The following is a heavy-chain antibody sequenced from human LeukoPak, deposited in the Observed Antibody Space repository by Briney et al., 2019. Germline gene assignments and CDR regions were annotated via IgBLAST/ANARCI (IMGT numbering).Heavy chain of an antibody. CDR1: GFTFSSYA. CDR2: ISYDGSNK. J-gene: IGHJ4*02. CDR3: ARAQRGGMTTVTIIDY. V-gene: IGHV3-30*04. Sequence: GRSLGLSCAASGFTFSSYAMHWVRQAPGKGLEWVAVISYDGSNKYYADSVKGRFTISRDNSKNTLYLQMNSLRAEDTAVYYCARAQRGGMTTVTIIDYWGQGTLVTVSS. D-gene: IGHD4-17*01.